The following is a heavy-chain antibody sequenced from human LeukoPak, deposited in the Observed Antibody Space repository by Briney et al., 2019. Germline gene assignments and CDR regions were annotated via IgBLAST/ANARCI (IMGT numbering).Heavy chain of an antibody. Sequence: SETLSLTCTVSGGSISSYYWNWIRRPPGKGLEWIGYIYYTGSSNYNPSLKSRVTISVDTSKNQFSLKLTSVTAADTAVYLCARLSRGSSAGFDYWGQGILVTVSS. CDR2: IYYTGSS. J-gene: IGHJ4*02. CDR3: ARLSRGSSAGFDY. V-gene: IGHV4-59*01. CDR1: GGSISSYY. D-gene: IGHD6-6*01.